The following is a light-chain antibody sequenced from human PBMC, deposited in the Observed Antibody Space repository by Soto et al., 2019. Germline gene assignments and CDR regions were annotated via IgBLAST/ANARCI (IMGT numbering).Light chain of an antibody. Sequence: QSVLTQPPSVSGSPGQSVRISCTATSRDVGGYNYVAWYQQHPGKAPKLMIYEVSQRPSGVPDRLSGSKSGNTAFLTISGLQPEDEADYYCSSYVGCDLGVFGAGTKLTVL. V-gene: IGLV2-11*01. CDR2: EVS. CDR3: SSYVGCDLGV. CDR1: SRDVGGYNY. J-gene: IGLJ3*02.